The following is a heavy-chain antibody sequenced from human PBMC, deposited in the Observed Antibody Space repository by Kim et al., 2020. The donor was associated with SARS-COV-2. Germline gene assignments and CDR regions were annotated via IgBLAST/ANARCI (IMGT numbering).Heavy chain of an antibody. D-gene: IGHD4-4*01. Sequence: KTKNSQKVQGRVTINRDTSANTAYMDLSSLTSEDTAIYYCARDMNPTVYDYWGQGTLVTVSS. J-gene: IGHJ4*02. CDR2: KT. CDR3: ARDMNPTVYDY. V-gene: IGHV1-3*01.